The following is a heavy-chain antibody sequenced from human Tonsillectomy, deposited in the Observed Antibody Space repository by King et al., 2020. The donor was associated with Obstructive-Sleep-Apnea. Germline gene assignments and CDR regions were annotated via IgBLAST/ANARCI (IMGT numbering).Heavy chain of an antibody. CDR2: INPYSGGT. D-gene: IGHD4-17*01. V-gene: IGHV1-2*02. CDR3: ATVAVATATFYFDY. J-gene: IGHJ4*02. Sequence: QLVQSGAEVKKPGASVKVSCKASGYTFTGYYIHWVRQAPGHGLEWMGWINPYSGGTNYAQKFQGRVTMTRDTSISTAYMELSSLRSADTAVYYCATVAVATATFYFDYWGQGTLVTVSS. CDR1: GYTFTGYY.